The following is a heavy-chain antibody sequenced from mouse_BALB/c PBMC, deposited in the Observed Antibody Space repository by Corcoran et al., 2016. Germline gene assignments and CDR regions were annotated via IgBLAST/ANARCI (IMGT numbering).Heavy chain of an antibody. J-gene: IGHJ3*01. V-gene: IGHV1-18*01. Sequence: EVGLQQCTRVHVRPGATMKISCKASGYSFTGYTMNWVKQSHGKNLEWIGLINPYNGGTSYNQKFKGKATLTVDKSSSTAYMELLSLTSEDSAVYYCAFTTATWFAYWGQRTLVTVS. CDR2: INPYNGGT. CDR3: AFTTATWFAY. D-gene: IGHD1-2*01. CDR1: GYSFTGYT.